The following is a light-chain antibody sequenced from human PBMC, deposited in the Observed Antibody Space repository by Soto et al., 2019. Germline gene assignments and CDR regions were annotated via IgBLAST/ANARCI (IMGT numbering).Light chain of an antibody. V-gene: IGKV1-39*01. CDR3: HQSYETPHT. CDR1: QTISTY. CDR2: GAS. Sequence: DIQMTQSPSSLSASVGDRVTISCRASQTISTYLNWYQKKPGNAPKLLIFGASSLHSGVPSRFSGSGSGTDFTLTISDLQPEDFATYYCHQSYETPHTFGGGNKVEI. J-gene: IGKJ4*01.